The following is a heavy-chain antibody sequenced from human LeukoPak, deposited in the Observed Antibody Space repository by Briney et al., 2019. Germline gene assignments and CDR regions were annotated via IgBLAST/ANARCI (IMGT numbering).Heavy chain of an antibody. Sequence: PSETLSLTCTVSGGSISSGSYYWSWIRQPAGKGLEWIGRIYASGSTNYNPSLKSRVTISVDTSKNQFSLKLSSVTAADTAVYYCARESHDYRYYYYMDVWGKGTTVTVSS. J-gene: IGHJ6*03. D-gene: IGHD4-11*01. V-gene: IGHV4-61*02. CDR1: GGSISSGSYY. CDR2: IYASGST. CDR3: ARESHDYRYYYYMDV.